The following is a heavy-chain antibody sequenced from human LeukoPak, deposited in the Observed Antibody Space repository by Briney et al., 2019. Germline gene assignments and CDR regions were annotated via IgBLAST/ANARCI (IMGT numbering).Heavy chain of an antibody. V-gene: IGHV3-23*01. CDR2: ISGSGGST. D-gene: IGHD3-10*01. CDR3: ANPYGSGSYSPFDY. Sequence: GGSLRLSCAASGFTFSSYAMHWVRQAPGKGLEWVSAISGSGGSTYYADSVKGRFTISRDSSKNTLYLQMNSLRAEDTAVYYCANPYGSGSYSPFDYWGQGTLVTVSS. J-gene: IGHJ4*02. CDR1: GFTFSSYA.